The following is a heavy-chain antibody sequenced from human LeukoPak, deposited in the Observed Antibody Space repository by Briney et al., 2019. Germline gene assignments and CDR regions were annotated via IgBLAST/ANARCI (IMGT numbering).Heavy chain of an antibody. Sequence: GGSLRLSCAASGFTFSSYSMNWVRQAPGKGLEWVSSISSSSSYIYYADSVKGRFTISRDNAKNSLYLQMNSQRAEDTAVYYCARARVVPAAIRAFDIWGQGTMVTVSS. D-gene: IGHD2-2*02. V-gene: IGHV3-21*01. CDR1: GFTFSSYS. CDR2: ISSSSSYI. J-gene: IGHJ3*02. CDR3: ARARVVPAAIRAFDI.